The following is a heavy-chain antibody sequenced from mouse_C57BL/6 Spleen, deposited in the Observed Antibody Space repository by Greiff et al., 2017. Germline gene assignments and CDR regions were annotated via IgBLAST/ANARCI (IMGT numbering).Heavy chain of an antibody. CDR2: IHPNSGST. CDR3: AREGLYYGSSYLDY. V-gene: IGHV1-64*01. CDR1: GYTFTSYW. D-gene: IGHD1-1*01. Sequence: QVQLQQPGAELVKPGASVKLSCMASGYTFTSYWMHWVKQRPGQGLEWIGMIHPNSGSTNYNEKFKSKATLTVDKSSSTAYMQLSSLTSEDSAVYYCAREGLYYGSSYLDYWGQGTTLTVSS. J-gene: IGHJ2*01.